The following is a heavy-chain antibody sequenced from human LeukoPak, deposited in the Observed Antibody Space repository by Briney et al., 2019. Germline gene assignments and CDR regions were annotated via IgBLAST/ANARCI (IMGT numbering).Heavy chain of an antibody. CDR3: ARASGDYYYGMDV. CDR1: GGSISSGGYY. D-gene: IGHD4-17*01. V-gene: IGHV4-31*03. CDR2: IYYSGST. Sequence: SETLSLTCTVSGGSISSGGYYWSWSRQHPGRGREGGGYIYYSGSTYYNPSLKSRVTISVDTSKNQFSLKLSSVTAADTAVYYCARASGDYYYGMDVWGKGTTVTVSS. J-gene: IGHJ6*04.